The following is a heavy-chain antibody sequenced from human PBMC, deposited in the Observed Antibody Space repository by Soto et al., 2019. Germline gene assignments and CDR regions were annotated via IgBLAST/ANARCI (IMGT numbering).Heavy chain of an antibody. CDR2: IYYSGST. Sequence: PSETLSLTCTVSGGSISSGDYYWSWIRQPPGKGLEWIGYIYYSGSTYYNPSLKSRVTISVDTSKNQFSLKLSSVTAADTAVYYCARAVYDLSRSERYNWFDPWGQGTLVTVSS. CDR1: GGSISSGDYY. D-gene: IGHD3-3*01. J-gene: IGHJ5*02. V-gene: IGHV4-30-4*01. CDR3: ARAVYDLSRSERYNWFDP.